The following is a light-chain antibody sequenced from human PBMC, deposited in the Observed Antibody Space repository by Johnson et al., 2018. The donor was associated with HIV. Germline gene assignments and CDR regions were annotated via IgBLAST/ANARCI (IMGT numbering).Light chain of an antibody. V-gene: IGLV1-51*01. J-gene: IGLJ1*01. Sequence: QSVLTQPPSVSAAPGQKVTISCSGRSSNLGNNYVSWYQQLPGTAPKLLIYDNTRRPSGIPHRFSRPKSGTSSTLGPPGLPSGDAADYYCGTWDSRLRTGFFGTGTKVTVL. CDR1: SSNLGNNY. CDR3: GTWDSRLRTGF. CDR2: DNT.